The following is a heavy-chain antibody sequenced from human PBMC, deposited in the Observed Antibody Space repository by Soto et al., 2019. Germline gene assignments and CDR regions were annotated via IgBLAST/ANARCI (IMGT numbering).Heavy chain of an antibody. CDR1: GITFSLND. V-gene: IGHV3-23*01. J-gene: IGHJ4*02. Sequence: RSLRLSCAPSGITFSLNDIYCVRQAPGKGLEWVSGISDRGDTTHYADSVKGRFTISRDTSKNTLYLQLNTLRADDTAVYYCAKDKPETASVDDCCQGTLFTVSS. CDR2: ISDRGDTT. CDR3: AKDKPETASVDD.